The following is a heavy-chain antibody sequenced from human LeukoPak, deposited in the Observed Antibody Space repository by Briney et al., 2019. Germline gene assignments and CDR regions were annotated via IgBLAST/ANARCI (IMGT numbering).Heavy chain of an antibody. Sequence: SETLSLTCTVSGGSISSSSYYWGWIRQPPGKGLEWIGSIYYSGSTYYNPSLKSRVTISVDTSKNQFSLKLSSVTAADTAVYYCARRAYSDYGGVSVDPWGQGTLVTVSS. D-gene: IGHD4-11*01. CDR3: ARRAYSDYGGVSVDP. J-gene: IGHJ5*02. CDR2: IYYSGST. V-gene: IGHV4-39*01. CDR1: GGSISSSSYY.